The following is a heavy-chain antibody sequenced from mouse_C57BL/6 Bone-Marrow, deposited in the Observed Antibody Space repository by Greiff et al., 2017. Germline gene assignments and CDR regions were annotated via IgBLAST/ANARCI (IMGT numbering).Heavy chain of an antibody. CDR1: GYTFTSYG. V-gene: IGHV1-81*01. CDR2: IYPRSGNT. J-gene: IGHJ4*01. D-gene: IGHD1-1*01. CDR3: ARGYYGSSPFYYAMDY. Sequence: LQESGAELARPGASVKLSCKASGYTFTSYGISWVKQRTGQGLEWIGEIYPRSGNTYYNEKFKGKATLTADKSSSTAYMELRSLTSEDSAVYFCARGYYGSSPFYYAMDYWGQGTSVTVSS.